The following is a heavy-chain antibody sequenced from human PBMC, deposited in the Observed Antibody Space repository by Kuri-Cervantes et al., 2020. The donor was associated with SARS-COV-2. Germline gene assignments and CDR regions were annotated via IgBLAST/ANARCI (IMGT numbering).Heavy chain of an antibody. Sequence: ASVKVSCKTSGYTFTSYGISWVRQAPGQGLEWMGWISIKQGDTNYAQKFQGRVTMTTDTSTSTAYTELMSLRSDDTAVYYCARVCGGDCADNYYYYYGMDVWGQGTTVTVSS. V-gene: IGHV1-18*04. D-gene: IGHD2-21*02. CDR2: ISIKQGDT. J-gene: IGHJ6*02. CDR1: GYTFTSYG. CDR3: ARVCGGDCADNYYYYYGMDV.